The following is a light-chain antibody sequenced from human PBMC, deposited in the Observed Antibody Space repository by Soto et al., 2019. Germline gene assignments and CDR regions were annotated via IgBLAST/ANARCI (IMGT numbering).Light chain of an antibody. CDR2: EVS. V-gene: IGLV2-14*01. Sequence: QSALTQPASVSGSPGQSITISCTGTSNAVGGYNYVSWYQQHPGKAPKLTIYEVSNRPSGVSNRFSDSKSGNTASLTISGLQAEDEADYYCSSYTSSSTYVFGTGTKLTVL. J-gene: IGLJ1*01. CDR3: SSYTSSSTYV. CDR1: SNAVGGYNY.